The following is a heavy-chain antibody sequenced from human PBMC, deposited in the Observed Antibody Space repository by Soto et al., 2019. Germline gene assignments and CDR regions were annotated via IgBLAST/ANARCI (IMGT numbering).Heavy chain of an antibody. D-gene: IGHD4-17*01. CDR3: AKFENYGGTVDY. V-gene: IGHV3-23*01. J-gene: IGHJ4*02. Sequence: GGSLRLSCAASGFIFNNYAMSCVRQAPGKGLEWVSSMSGSGGRTSYTDSVKGRFTISRDTSKNTLYLQMNSLRGEDTALYYCAKFENYGGTVDYWGQGTLVTVSS. CDR1: GFIFNNYA. CDR2: MSGSGGRT.